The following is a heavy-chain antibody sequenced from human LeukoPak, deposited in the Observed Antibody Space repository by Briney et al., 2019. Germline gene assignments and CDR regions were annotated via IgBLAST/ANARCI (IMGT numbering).Heavy chain of an antibody. Sequence: GGSLRLSCAASGFTFSSYWMHWVRQAPGEGLVWVSRINSDGSSTSYADSVKGRFTISRDNAKNTLYLQMNSLRAEDTAVYYCARDPYCSSTSCFSSFDYWGQGTLVTVSS. CDR3: ARDPYCSSTSCFSSFDY. J-gene: IGHJ4*02. CDR2: INSDGSST. CDR1: GFTFSSYW. D-gene: IGHD2-2*01. V-gene: IGHV3-74*01.